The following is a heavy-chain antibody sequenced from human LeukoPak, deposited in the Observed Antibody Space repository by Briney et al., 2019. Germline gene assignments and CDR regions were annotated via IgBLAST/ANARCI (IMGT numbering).Heavy chain of an antibody. CDR3: ARMYSSGWYTKYYFDY. V-gene: IGHV2-5*02. D-gene: IGHD6-19*01. J-gene: IGHJ4*02. Sequence: ESGPTLVNPTQTLTLTCTFSGFSLSTSGVGVGWIRQPPGKALEWLALIYWDDDKRYSPSLKSRLTITKDTSKNQVVLTMTNMDPVDTATYYCARMYSSGWYTKYYFDYWGQGTLVTVSS. CDR2: IYWDDDK. CDR1: GFSLSTSGVG.